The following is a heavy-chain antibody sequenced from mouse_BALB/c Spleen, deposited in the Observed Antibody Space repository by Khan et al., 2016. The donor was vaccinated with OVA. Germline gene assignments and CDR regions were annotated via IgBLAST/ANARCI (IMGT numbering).Heavy chain of an antibody. CDR3: ARNYDYDEGLAY. J-gene: IGHJ3*01. V-gene: IGHV2-2*02. CDR2: IWSGGST. CDR1: GFSLTTYG. D-gene: IGHD2-4*01. Sequence: VQLQQSGPGLVQPSQSLSITCTVSGFSLTTYGVHWVRQSPGKGLEWLGVIWSGGSTDYNAAFISRLSISKDNSKSQVFCKMNSLQANDAAIYYCARNYDYDEGLAYWGQGTLVTVSA.